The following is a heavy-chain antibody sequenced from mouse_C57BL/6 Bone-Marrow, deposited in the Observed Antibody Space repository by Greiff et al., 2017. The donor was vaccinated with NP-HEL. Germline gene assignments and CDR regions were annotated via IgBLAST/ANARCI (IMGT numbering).Heavy chain of an antibody. J-gene: IGHJ1*03. D-gene: IGHD1-1*01. CDR1: GYTFTSYW. CDR2: IYPGNSDT. V-gene: IGHV1-5*01. CDR3: TRSPFITTVVADWYFDV. Sequence: EVQLQQSGTVLARPGASVKMSCKTSGYTFTSYWMHWVKQRPGQGLEWIGAIYPGNSDTSYNQKFKGKAKLTAVTSASTAYMELSSLTNEDSAVYYCTRSPFITTVVADWYFDVWGTGTTVTVSS.